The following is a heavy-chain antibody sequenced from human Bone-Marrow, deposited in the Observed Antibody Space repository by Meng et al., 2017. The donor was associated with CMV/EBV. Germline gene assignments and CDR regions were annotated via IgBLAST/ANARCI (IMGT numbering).Heavy chain of an antibody. V-gene: IGHV3-23*03. J-gene: IGHJ4*02. CDR2: IYTGGTST. CDR1: GFTFNNFA. Sequence: GESLKISCAASGFTFNNFAMSWVRQAPGKGLEWVSLIYTGGTSTFHADSVKGRFTISRDNSKNTLYLQMTSLRAEDTAVYYCAKLRDWNGYYPFDYWGQGTLVTVSS. D-gene: IGHD3-3*01. CDR3: AKLRDWNGYYPFDY.